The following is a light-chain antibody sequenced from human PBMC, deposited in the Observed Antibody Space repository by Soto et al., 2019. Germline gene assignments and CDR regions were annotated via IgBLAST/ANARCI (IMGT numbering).Light chain of an antibody. CDR3: MQTIQVPSIA. V-gene: IGKV2D-29*01. CDR2: EVS. CDR1: ESLLHSNGKTY. J-gene: IGKJ5*01. Sequence: ESVMTHGPLSLCATPGQAGWGSGGSGESLLHSNGKTYLYWYVQKSGQPPKLLIYEVSNRFSGVSERFSGSGAGTDFTLKISRVEAEDVGVYYCMQTIQVPSIAFGQGTRLEIK.